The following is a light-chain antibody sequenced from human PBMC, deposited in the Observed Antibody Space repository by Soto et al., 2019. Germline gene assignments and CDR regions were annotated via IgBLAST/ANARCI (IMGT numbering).Light chain of an antibody. V-gene: IGKV3-20*01. CDR2: GAS. CDR1: QSVSSTY. CDR3: QQYETFSGT. Sequence: EIVLTQSPGTLSLSPGERATLSCRASQSVSSTYFNWYRQNPGQAPRLLIYGASTRATGIPDRVSGSGSGTDFTLTIASLQPDDFATYYCQQYETFSGTFGPGTKVDIK. J-gene: IGKJ1*01.